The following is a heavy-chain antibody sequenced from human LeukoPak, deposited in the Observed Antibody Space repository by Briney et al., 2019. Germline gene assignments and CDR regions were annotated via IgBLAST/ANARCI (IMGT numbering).Heavy chain of an antibody. Sequence: GGSLRLSCAASGFRFSEYTMTWVRQAPGKGPEWVSAIGGRGGSTYYADSLGGRFTISRDNSKDMAYLQMNSLKVEDTATYYCGKEGGAWGQGTKVTVSS. CDR2: IGGRGGST. CDR1: GFRFSEYT. D-gene: IGHD3-16*01. CDR3: GKEGGA. J-gene: IGHJ5*02. V-gene: IGHV3-23*01.